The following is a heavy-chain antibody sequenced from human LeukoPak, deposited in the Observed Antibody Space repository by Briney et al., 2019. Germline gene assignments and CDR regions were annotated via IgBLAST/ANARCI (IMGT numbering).Heavy chain of an antibody. V-gene: IGHV7-4-1*02. Sequence: ASVKVSCKASGYTFTSYAMNWVRQAPGQGLEWMGWINTNTGNPTYAQGFTGRFVFSLDTSVSTAYLQISSLKAEDTAVFYCASSGSGWTQELDYWGQGTLVTVSS. CDR3: ASSGSGWTQELDY. J-gene: IGHJ4*02. CDR2: INTNTGNP. CDR1: GYTFTSYA. D-gene: IGHD6-19*01.